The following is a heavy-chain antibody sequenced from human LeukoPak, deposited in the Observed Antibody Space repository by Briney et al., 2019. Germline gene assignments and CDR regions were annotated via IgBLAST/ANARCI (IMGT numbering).Heavy chain of an antibody. CDR3: ARGAYCSGGSCYSPAYYYYYLDV. Sequence: ASVKVSCKASGYTFTTYGISWVRQAPGQGLEWLGWISAYNGNTIYAQRLRGRVTMTTNTSTSTAYMELRGLRSDDTAVYYCARGAYCSGGSCYSPAYYYYYLDVWGKGTTVTVSS. V-gene: IGHV1-18*01. CDR1: GYTFTTYG. J-gene: IGHJ6*03. CDR2: ISAYNGNT. D-gene: IGHD2-15*01.